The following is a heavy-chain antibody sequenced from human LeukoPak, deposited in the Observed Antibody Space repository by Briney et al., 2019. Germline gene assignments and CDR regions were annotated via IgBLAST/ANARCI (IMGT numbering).Heavy chain of an antibody. CDR3: AKGSDYMDV. D-gene: IGHD2-15*01. CDR1: GFTFSGFW. Sequence: HSGGSLRLSCAASGFTFSGFWMTWVRQAPGKGLEWVANINQDGSGKYFVDSVKGRFTISRDNAKNSLYLQMNSLRAEDTAAYYCAKGSDYMDVWGKGTTVTVSS. V-gene: IGHV3-7*01. J-gene: IGHJ6*03. CDR2: INQDGSGK.